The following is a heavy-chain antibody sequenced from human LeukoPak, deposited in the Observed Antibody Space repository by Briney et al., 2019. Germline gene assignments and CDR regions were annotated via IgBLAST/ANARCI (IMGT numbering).Heavy chain of an antibody. CDR1: GFTFSSYS. CDR2: ISSSSSYI. J-gene: IGHJ4*02. Sequence: GSLRLSCAASGFTFSSYSMNWVRQAPGKGLEWVSSISSSSSYIYYADSVKGRFTISRDNAKNSLYLQMSSLRAEDTAVYYCAPLPRDDYDPDYWGQGTLVTVSS. V-gene: IGHV3-21*01. D-gene: IGHD4-17*01. CDR3: APLPRDDYDPDY.